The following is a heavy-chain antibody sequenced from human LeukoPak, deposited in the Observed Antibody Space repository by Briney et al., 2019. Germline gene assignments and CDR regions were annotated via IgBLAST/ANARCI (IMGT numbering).Heavy chain of an antibody. J-gene: IGHJ4*02. CDR2: ISWNSGSI. CDR1: GFTFDDYA. CDR3: ARAPIDYYGSGSYYPLDY. V-gene: IGHV3-9*01. D-gene: IGHD3-10*01. Sequence: GGSLRLSCAASGFTFDDYAMHWVRQAPGKGLEWVSGISWNSGSIGYADSVKGRFTISRDNAKNSLYLQMNSLRAEDTAVYYCARAPIDYYGSGSYYPLDYWGQGTLVTVSS.